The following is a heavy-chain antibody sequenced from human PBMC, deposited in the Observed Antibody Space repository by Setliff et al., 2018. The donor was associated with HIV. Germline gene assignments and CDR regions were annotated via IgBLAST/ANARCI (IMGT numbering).Heavy chain of an antibody. CDR2: INHSGNT. D-gene: IGHD3-22*01. CDR3: ARDPHYFDTSGHYSWFYFGY. J-gene: IGHJ4*02. Sequence: SETLSLTCDVFGFSISSGHYWGWIRQPPGKGLEWIGSINHSGNTYYTPSLKSRVTISVDASKNQFSLKLTSVTAADTAVYFCARDPHYFDTSGHYSWFYFGYWGQGTLVTVSS. V-gene: IGHV4-38-2*02. CDR1: GFSISSGHY.